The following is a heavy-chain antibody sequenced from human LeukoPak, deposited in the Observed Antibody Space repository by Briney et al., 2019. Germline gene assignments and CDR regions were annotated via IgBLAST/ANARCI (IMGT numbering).Heavy chain of an antibody. Sequence: GASVKVSCRASEFTFSNSVIQWVRQARGQRLEWIGWIVVGSGNTNYAQKFQDRVTITRDMSTETVYMEMSSLKSEDTAVYYCATDDQQMLLWGQGTLVVVSS. V-gene: IGHV1-58*02. CDR2: IVVGSGNT. D-gene: IGHD6-13*01. CDR3: ATDDQQMLL. CDR1: EFTFSNSV. J-gene: IGHJ4*02.